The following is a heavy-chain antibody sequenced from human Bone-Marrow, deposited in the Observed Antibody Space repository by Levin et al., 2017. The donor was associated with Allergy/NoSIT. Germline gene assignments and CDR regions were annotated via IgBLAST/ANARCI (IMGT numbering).Heavy chain of an antibody. J-gene: IGHJ3*02. Sequence: GGSLRLSCAASGFTFSSYAMHWVRQAPGKGLEWVAVISYDGNTKFYVDSVKGRFAISRDNSKNTLSLQMNSLTAEDTALYYCVRRRSLFRDPDGFDIWGQGTMVTISS. CDR1: GFTFSSYA. V-gene: IGHV3-30*09. CDR2: ISYDGNTK. CDR3: VRRRSLFRDPDGFDI.